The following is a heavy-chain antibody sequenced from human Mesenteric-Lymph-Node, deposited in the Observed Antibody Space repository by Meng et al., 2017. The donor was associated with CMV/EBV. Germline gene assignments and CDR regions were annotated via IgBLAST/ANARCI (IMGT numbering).Heavy chain of an antibody. CDR3: ARGLGTMVRGRRWLDP. V-gene: IGHV1-8*01. CDR2: TNPNNGNT. D-gene: IGHD3-10*01. J-gene: IGHJ5*02. CDR1: GYTFTSYD. Sequence: SGYTFTSYDINWVRQASGQGLEWMGWTNPNNGNTGYAQRFQGRVTMTRNTSISTAYMELSSLRSEDTAVYYCARGLGTMVRGRRWLDPWGQGTLVTVSS.